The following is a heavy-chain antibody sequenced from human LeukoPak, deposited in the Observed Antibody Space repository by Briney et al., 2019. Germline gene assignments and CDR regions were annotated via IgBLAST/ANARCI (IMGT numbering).Heavy chain of an antibody. D-gene: IGHD6-19*01. CDR1: GFTFSSYE. CDR2: ISSSGSPI. V-gene: IGHV3-48*03. J-gene: IGHJ4*02. CDR3: ARDSADSGWVDY. Sequence: GGSLRLSCAASGFTFSSYEMNWVRQAPGKGLEWVSYISSSGSPIYYADSVKGLFTISRDNVKNSLHLQMNNLRAEDTAVYYCARDSADSGWVDYWGQGTLVTVSS.